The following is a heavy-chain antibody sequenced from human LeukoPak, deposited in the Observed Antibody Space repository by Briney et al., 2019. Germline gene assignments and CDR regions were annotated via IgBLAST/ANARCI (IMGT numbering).Heavy chain of an antibody. CDR1: GFTFSSYA. Sequence: GGSLRLSCSASGFTFSSYAMHWVRQAPGKGLEYVSAISSNGGSTYYADSVKGRFTISRDNSKNTLYLQMNSLRAEDTAVYYCAKGYGGSYRTGFYFDYWGQGTLVTVSS. V-gene: IGHV3-64*04. CDR3: AKGYGGSYRTGFYFDY. CDR2: ISSNGGST. D-gene: IGHD1-26*01. J-gene: IGHJ4*02.